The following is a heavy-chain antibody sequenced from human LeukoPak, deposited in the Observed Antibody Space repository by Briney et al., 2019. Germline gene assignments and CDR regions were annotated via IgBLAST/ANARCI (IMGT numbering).Heavy chain of an antibody. Sequence: PSETLSLTCAVYGGSFSGYYWSWIRQPPGKGLEWIGEINHSGSTNYNPSLKSRVTISVDTSKNQFSLKLSSVTAADTAVYYCARASRRDIVVVPASVRRGAFDIWGQGTMVTVSS. CDR3: ARASRRDIVVVPASVRRGAFDI. CDR2: INHSGST. D-gene: IGHD2-2*01. J-gene: IGHJ3*02. V-gene: IGHV4-34*01. CDR1: GGSFSGYY.